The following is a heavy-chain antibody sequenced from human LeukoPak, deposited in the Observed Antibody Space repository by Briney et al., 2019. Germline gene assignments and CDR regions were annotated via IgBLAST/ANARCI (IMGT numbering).Heavy chain of an antibody. CDR1: GFAFSSYW. J-gene: IGHJ5*02. V-gene: IGHV3-7*01. CDR3: ARVSIVVVPGSNWFDP. CDR2: KRPDGNEK. D-gene: IGHD2-2*01. Sequence: PGGSLRLSCAASGFAFSSYWMTWVRQAPGKGLEWMANKRPDGNEKYYVDSVKGRFTISRDNAKNSLYLQKNSLRAEDTAIYYCARVSIVVVPGSNWFDPWGQGTLVTVSS.